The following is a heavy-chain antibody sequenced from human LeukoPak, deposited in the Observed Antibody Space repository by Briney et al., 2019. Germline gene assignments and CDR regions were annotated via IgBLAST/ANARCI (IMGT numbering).Heavy chain of an antibody. D-gene: IGHD1-26*01. CDR1: GYSISSGYY. V-gene: IGHV4-38-2*02. J-gene: IGHJ3*02. CDR2: INHSGST. Sequence: SETLSLTCTVSGYSISSGYYWGWIRQPPGKGLEWIGEINHSGSTNYNPSLKSRVTISPDKSKNQFSLTLTSVAAADTAVYFCARAPLSGTYYTDAFDIWGQGTMVTVSS. CDR3: ARAPLSGTYYTDAFDI.